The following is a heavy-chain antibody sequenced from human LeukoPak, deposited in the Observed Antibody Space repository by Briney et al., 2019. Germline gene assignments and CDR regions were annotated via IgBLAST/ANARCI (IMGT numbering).Heavy chain of an antibody. CDR1: GCTFRKAS. V-gene: IGHV3-15*01. J-gene: IGHJ2*01. D-gene: IGHD1-1*01. Sequence: PGGSPRLPCAAAGCTFRKASMIWVRQPAGRGGEWGGRFISENVGGTIHNAARVKDRFTMSRDDSKNTLYLHRSRLKIEDTAVSYCTPAFHSTGGRYFDVWGRSTLVNVAS. CDR2: FISENVGGTI. CDR3: TPAFHSTGGRYFDV.